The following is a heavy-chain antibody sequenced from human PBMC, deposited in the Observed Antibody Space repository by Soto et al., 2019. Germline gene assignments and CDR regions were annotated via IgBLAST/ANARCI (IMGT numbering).Heavy chain of an antibody. D-gene: IGHD4-17*01. CDR2: ISAYNGNT. CDR1: SYTFTSYG. CDR3: ARDCHHYETNYYYYGMDV. V-gene: IGHV1-18*01. Sequence: GASVKVSCKASSYTFTSYGISWVRQAPGQGLEWMGWISAYNGNTNYAQKLQGRVTMTTDTSTSTAYMELRSLRSDDTAVYYCARDCHHYETNYYYYGMDVWGQGTTVTVSS. J-gene: IGHJ6*02.